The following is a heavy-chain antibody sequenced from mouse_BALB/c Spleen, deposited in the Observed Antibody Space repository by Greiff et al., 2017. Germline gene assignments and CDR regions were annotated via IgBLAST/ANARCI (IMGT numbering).Heavy chain of an antibody. CDR3: ARRIEGWYFDV. CDR1: GFTFSSYA. V-gene: IGHV5-9-4*01. J-gene: IGHJ1*01. CDR2: ISSGGSYT. Sequence: DVMLVESGGGLVKPGGSLKLSCAASGFTFSSYAMSWVRQSPEKRLEWVAEISSGGSYTYYPDTVTGRFTISRDNAKNTLYLEMSSLRSEDTAMYYCARRIEGWYFDVWGAGTTVTVSS.